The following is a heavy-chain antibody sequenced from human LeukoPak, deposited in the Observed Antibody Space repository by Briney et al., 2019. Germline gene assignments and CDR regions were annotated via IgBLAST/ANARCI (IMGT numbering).Heavy chain of an antibody. CDR1: GFTFDDYA. Sequence: PGGSLRLSCAASGFTFDDYAMTWVRQAPGKGLEWVSGINWNGGSTGYADSVKGRFTISRDNAKNSLYLQMNSLRAEDTALYYCAREGPAYYYDTSACAFYIWGQGTMVTVSS. J-gene: IGHJ3*02. CDR3: AREGPAYYYDTSACAFYI. D-gene: IGHD3-22*01. CDR2: INWNGGST. V-gene: IGHV3-20*04.